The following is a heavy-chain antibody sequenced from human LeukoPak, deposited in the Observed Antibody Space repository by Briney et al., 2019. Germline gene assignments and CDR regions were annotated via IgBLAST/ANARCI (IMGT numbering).Heavy chain of an antibody. CDR3: ARELTGYSSSWYPYYMDV. CDR2: INHSGST. D-gene: IGHD6-13*01. Sequence: PSETLSLTCAVYGGSFSGYYWSWLRQPPGKGLEWIGEINHSGSTNYNPSLKSRVTISVDTSKNQFSLKLSSVTAADTAVYYCARELTGYSSSWYPYYMDVWGKGTTVTVSS. J-gene: IGHJ6*03. V-gene: IGHV4-34*01. CDR1: GGSFSGYY.